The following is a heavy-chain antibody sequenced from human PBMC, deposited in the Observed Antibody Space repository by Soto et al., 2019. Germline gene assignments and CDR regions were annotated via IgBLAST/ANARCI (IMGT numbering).Heavy chain of an antibody. V-gene: IGHV4-31*03. CDR1: GGSISSYD. J-gene: IGHJ4*02. CDR3: ARWVEVSLDYFDS. CDR2: IYHSGRT. D-gene: IGHD2-15*01. Sequence: LSLTCTVSGGSISSYDWSWVRQNPWKGLEWIGHIYHSGRTYYRPSLKSRVTISVDTSKSQFSLNLSSVTAADTAVYYCARWVEVSLDYFDSWGQGTPVTVSS.